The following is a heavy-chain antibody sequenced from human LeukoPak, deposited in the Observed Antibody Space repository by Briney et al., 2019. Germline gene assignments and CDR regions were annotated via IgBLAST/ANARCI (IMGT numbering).Heavy chain of an antibody. J-gene: IGHJ4*02. D-gene: IGHD6-19*01. Sequence: ASVKVSCKASGYTFTSCGISWVRQAPGQGLEWMGWISAYNGDTNYAQKLQGRVTMTTDTSTSTAYMEVRSLRSDDTGVYYCARDLRYSSGWHYFDYWGQGTLVTVSS. CDR3: ARDLRYSSGWHYFDY. CDR2: ISAYNGDT. V-gene: IGHV1-18*01. CDR1: GYTFTSCG.